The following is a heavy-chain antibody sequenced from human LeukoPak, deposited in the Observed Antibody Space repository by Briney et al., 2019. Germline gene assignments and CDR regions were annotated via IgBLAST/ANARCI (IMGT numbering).Heavy chain of an antibody. CDR2: IYYSGST. Sequence: SETLSLTCTVSGGSISSYYWSWIRQPPGKGLEWIGYIYYSGSTNYNPSLKSRVTISVDTSKNQFSLKLSSVTAADTAVYYCARYIVVVPAAGPDYYYYGMDVRGQGTTVTASS. D-gene: IGHD2-2*01. CDR1: GGSISSYY. V-gene: IGHV4-59*08. J-gene: IGHJ6*02. CDR3: ARYIVVVPAAGPDYYYYGMDV.